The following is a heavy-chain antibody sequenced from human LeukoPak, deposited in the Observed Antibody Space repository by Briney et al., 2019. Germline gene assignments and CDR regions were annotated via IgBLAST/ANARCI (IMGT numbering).Heavy chain of an antibody. CDR1: GFTFSSYW. J-gene: IGHJ4*02. Sequence: HPGGSLRLSCVASGFTFSSYWMSWVRQAPGKGLEWVANIKQDGSEKYYVDSVKGRFTISRDNAKNSMYLQMNSLRAEDTAVYYCANGSPLQSTVTFDYWGQGTLVTVSS. D-gene: IGHD4-17*01. CDR2: IKQDGSEK. V-gene: IGHV3-7*01. CDR3: ANGSPLQSTVTFDY.